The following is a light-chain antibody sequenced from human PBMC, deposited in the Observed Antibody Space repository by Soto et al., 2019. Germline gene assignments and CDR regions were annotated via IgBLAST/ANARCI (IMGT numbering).Light chain of an antibody. CDR3: CSYTSSSTLYV. CDR2: EVS. CDR1: SSDVGGYSY. J-gene: IGLJ1*01. V-gene: IGLV2-14*01. Sequence: QSVLTQPASVSGSPGQSITISCTGTSSDVGGYSYVSRYQHHPGKAPKLMIYEVSNRPSGVSNRFSGSKSGNTASLTISGLQAEDEADYYCCSYTSSSTLYVFGTGTKVTVL.